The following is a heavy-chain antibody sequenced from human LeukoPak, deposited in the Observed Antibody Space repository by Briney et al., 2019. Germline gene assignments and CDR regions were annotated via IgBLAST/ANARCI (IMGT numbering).Heavy chain of an antibody. CDR2: INHSGST. J-gene: IGHJ5*02. V-gene: IGHV4-34*01. D-gene: IGHD3-10*01. CDR3: ARHGGEVGWFDP. CDR1: GGSFSGYY. Sequence: SETLSLTCAVYGGSFSGYYWSWIRQPPGKGLEWIGEINHSGSTNYNPSLKSRVTISVDTSKNQFSLKLSSVTAADTAVYYCARHGGEVGWFDPWGQGTLVTVSS.